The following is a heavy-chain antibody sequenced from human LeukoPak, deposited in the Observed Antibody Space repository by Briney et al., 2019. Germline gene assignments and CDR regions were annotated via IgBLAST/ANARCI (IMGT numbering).Heavy chain of an antibody. V-gene: IGHV4-39*07. D-gene: IGHD1-26*01. CDR3: ARAVGASREDAFDI. Sequence: PSETLSLTCTVSGGSISSSSYYWGWIRQPPGKGLEWIGSIYYSGSTYYNPSLKSRVTISVDTSKNQFSLKLSSVTAADTAVYYCARAVGASREDAFDIWGQGTMVTVSS. J-gene: IGHJ3*02. CDR1: GGSISSSSYY. CDR2: IYYSGST.